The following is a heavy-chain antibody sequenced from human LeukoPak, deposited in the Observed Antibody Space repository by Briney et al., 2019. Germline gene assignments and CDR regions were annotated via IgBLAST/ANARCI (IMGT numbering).Heavy chain of an antibody. D-gene: IGHD5-18*01. CDR1: GFTFSSYA. CDR2: ISGSGAST. Sequence: PGGSLRLSCAASGFTFSSYAMSWVRQAPGKGLEWVSAISGSGASTYYADSVKGRLTISRDNSKNTLYLQMNSLRAEDTAVYYCAKALLGYSYGFDYWGQGTLVTVSS. J-gene: IGHJ4*02. CDR3: AKALLGYSYGFDY. V-gene: IGHV3-23*01.